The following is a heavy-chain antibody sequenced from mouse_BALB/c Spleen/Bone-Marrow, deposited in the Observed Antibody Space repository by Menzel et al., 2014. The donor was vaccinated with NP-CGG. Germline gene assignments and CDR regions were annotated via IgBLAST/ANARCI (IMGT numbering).Heavy chain of an antibody. D-gene: IGHD2-3*01. V-gene: IGHV1-9*01. CDR3: ARWDGYWYFDV. CDR2: ILPGSGST. CDR1: GYTFSSYW. J-gene: IGHJ1*01. Sequence: QVQLQQSGAELMKPGASVKISCKATGYTFSSYWIEWVKQRPRHGLEWIGEILPGSGSTNYNEKFKGKATFTADTSSNTAYMQLSSLTSEDSAVYYCARWDGYWYFDVWGAGTTVTVSS.